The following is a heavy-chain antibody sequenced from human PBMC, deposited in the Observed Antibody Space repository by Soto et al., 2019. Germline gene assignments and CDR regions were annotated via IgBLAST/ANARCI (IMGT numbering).Heavy chain of an antibody. CDR3: ARARDDYIWGSYPYYFDY. CDR1: GFTFSSYS. CDR2: ISSSGSTI. Sequence: GGSLRLSCAASGFTFSSYSMNWVRQAPGKGLEWVSYISSSGSTIYYADSVKGRFTISRDNAKNSLYLQMNSLRAEDTAVYYCARARDDYIWGSYPYYFDYWGQGTLVTVSS. D-gene: IGHD3-16*01. J-gene: IGHJ4*02. V-gene: IGHV3-48*04.